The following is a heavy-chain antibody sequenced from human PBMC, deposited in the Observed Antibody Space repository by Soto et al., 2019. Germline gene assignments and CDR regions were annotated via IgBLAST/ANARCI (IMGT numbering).Heavy chain of an antibody. D-gene: IGHD2-15*01. Sequence: QVQLVESGGGVVQPGRSLRLSCAASGFTFSSYGMHWVRQAPGKGLEWVAVISYDGSNKYYADSVKGRFTISRDNSKNTLYLQMNSLRAEDTAVYYCAKSRGGIVVVVAATKEPDWFDPWGQGTLVTVSS. CDR1: GFTFSSYG. J-gene: IGHJ5*02. V-gene: IGHV3-30*18. CDR3: AKSRGGIVVVVAATKEPDWFDP. CDR2: ISYDGSNK.